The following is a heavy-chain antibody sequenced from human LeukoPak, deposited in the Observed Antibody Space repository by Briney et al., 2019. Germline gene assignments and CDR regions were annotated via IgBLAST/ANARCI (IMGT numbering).Heavy chain of an antibody. J-gene: IGHJ4*02. CDR2: IYTSGST. V-gene: IGHV4-61*02. D-gene: IGHD3-10*01. CDR1: GGSISSGSYY. CDR3: ARDLGVRGVREFDY. Sequence: SETLSLTCTVSGGSISSGSYYWSWIRQPAGKGLEWIGRIYTSGSTNYNPSLKSRVTISVDTSKNQFSLKLSSVTAADTAVYYCARDLGVRGVREFDYWGQRTLVTVSS.